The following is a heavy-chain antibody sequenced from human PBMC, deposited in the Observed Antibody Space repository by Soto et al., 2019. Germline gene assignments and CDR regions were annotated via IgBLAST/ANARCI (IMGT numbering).Heavy chain of an antibody. J-gene: IGHJ4*02. CDR2: IYYSGST. V-gene: IGHV4-59*08. CDR1: GGSISSYY. Sequence: SETLSLTCTVSGGSISSYYWSWIRQPPGKGLEWIGYIYYSGSTNYNPSLKSRVTISVDTSKNQFSLKLSSVTAADTAAYYCARRRFGEFSLDYWGQGTLVTVS. CDR3: ARRRFGEFSLDY. D-gene: IGHD3-10*01.